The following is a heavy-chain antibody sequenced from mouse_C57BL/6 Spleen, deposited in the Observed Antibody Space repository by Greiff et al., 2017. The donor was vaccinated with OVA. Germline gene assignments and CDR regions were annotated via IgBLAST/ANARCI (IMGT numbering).Heavy chain of an antibody. D-gene: IGHD1-1*02. J-gene: IGHJ4*01. V-gene: IGHV5-12*01. Sequence: DVHLVESGGGLVQPGGSLKLSCAASGFTFSDYYMYWVRQTPEKRLEWVAYINNGGGGTYYPDTVKGPFTISRDNAKNTLYMQRSRLTAEDTAMYYCARQVDFDAMDYWGQGTSVTVSA. CDR2: INNGGGGT. CDR3: ARQVDFDAMDY. CDR1: GFTFSDYY.